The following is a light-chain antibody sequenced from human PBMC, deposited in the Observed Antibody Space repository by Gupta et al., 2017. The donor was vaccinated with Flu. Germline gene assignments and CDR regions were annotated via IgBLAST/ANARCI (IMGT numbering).Light chain of an antibody. Sequence: DIQITQSPSTLSASVGDRVTITCRASQSISSWLAWYQQKPGKAPKLLIYKASSLESGVPSRFSGSGSGTEFTLTISSLQPDDFATYYCQQYNSYSLTWTFGQWTKVEIK. V-gene: IGKV1-5*03. J-gene: IGKJ1*01. CDR2: KAS. CDR1: QSISSW. CDR3: QQYNSYSLTWT.